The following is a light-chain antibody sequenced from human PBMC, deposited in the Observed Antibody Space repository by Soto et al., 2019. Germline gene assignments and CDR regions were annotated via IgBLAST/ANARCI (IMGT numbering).Light chain of an antibody. CDR3: QVWDRSSNHWV. J-gene: IGLJ3*02. V-gene: IGLV3-21*02. Sequence: SYELTQPPSVSVAPGQTATVTYGGRNIGSKSVHWYQQKPGQAPVLVVHDDSDRPSGIPGRFSGSNSGDTATLTISGVEAGDEADYYCQVWDRSSNHWVFGGGTKLTVL. CDR1: NIGSKS. CDR2: DDS.